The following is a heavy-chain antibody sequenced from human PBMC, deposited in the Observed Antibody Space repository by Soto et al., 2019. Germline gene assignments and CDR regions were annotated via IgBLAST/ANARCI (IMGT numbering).Heavy chain of an antibody. CDR2: INAGNGNT. J-gene: IGHJ2*01. Sequence: ASVKVSCKASGYTFTSYAMHWVRQAPGQRLEWMGWINAGNGNTKYSQKFQGRVTITRDTSASTAYMELSSLRSEDTAVHYCARGCWGSQCSYWYFDLWGRGTLVTVSS. V-gene: IGHV1-3*01. CDR3: ARGCWGSQCSYWYFDL. CDR1: GYTFTSYA. D-gene: IGHD7-27*01.